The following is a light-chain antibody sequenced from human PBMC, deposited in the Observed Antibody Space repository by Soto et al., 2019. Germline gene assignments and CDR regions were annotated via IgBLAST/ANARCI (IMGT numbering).Light chain of an antibody. Sequence: EIVLTQSPGTLSLSPGERATLSCTASQSVSSSYLAWYQQKPGQAPRLLIYGASRRATGTPDRFSVSGSGTDFALTISRLEPEDVAVYYCQHYGSSPLGTFGQGTRLEIK. CDR3: QHYGSSPLGT. V-gene: IGKV3-20*01. CDR1: QSVSSSY. J-gene: IGKJ5*01. CDR2: GAS.